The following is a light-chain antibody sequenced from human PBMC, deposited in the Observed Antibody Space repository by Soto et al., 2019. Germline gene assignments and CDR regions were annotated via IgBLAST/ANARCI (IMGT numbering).Light chain of an antibody. Sequence: QTVVTQEPSFSVSPGGTVTFTCGLSSGSVSTSYYPSWYQQTPGQAPRILIYNTDTRSSGVPDRFSGSILGNKAALTIAGAQADDEVDYYCVLYMGSGISLFGGGTKVTVL. CDR2: NTD. J-gene: IGLJ2*01. CDR1: SGSVSTSYY. V-gene: IGLV8-61*01. CDR3: VLYMGSGISL.